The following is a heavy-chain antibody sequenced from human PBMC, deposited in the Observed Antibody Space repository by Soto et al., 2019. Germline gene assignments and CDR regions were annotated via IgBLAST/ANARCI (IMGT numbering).Heavy chain of an antibody. D-gene: IGHD2-2*01. Sequence: QVQLQESGPGLVKPSQTLSLTCTVSGGSISSGGYYWSWIRQHPGKGLEWIGYIYYSGSTYYNPSLKSRVTISVDTSKNQVSLKLSSVTAADTAVYYCARVTEDCSSTSCYQDYYYYYMDVWGKGTTVTVSS. CDR2: IYYSGST. J-gene: IGHJ6*03. CDR1: GGSISSGGYY. V-gene: IGHV4-31*03. CDR3: ARVTEDCSSTSCYQDYYYYYMDV.